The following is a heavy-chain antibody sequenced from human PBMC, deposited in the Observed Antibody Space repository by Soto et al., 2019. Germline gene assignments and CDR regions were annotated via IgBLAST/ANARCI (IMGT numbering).Heavy chain of an antibody. J-gene: IGHJ4*02. V-gene: IGHV3-7*03. CDR3: TRAADGSGAYDYFDN. CDR1: GFPFSSYW. D-gene: IGHD3-22*01. CDR2: INRDGGET. Sequence: EVQLVESGGGLVQPGGSLRLSCAASGFPFSSYWMSWVRQAPGKGLQWVANINRDGGETYYVDSLKGRITISRDNAENSLHLQMNSPRDEDTAVYYCTRAADGSGAYDYFDNWGQGTLVTVSS.